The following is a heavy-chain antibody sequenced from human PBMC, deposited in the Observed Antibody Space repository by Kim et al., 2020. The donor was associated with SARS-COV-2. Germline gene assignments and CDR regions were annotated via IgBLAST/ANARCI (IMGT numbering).Heavy chain of an antibody. V-gene: IGHV3-33*01. CDR2: IRYDGSKK. D-gene: IGHD2-21*02. CDR1: GFTFSTYG. J-gene: IGHJ5*02. Sequence: GGSLRLSCAASGFTFSTYGMHWVRQAPGKGLEWVAAIRYDGSKKYYADSVKGRFTISRDNSKNTLYLQMNSLRAEDTAVYYCARVSMSVTGWFDPWGQGTLVTVSS. CDR3: ARVSMSVTGWFDP.